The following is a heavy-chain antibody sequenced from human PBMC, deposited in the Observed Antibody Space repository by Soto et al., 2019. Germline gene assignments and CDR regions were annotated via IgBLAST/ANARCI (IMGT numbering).Heavy chain of an antibody. CDR3: AHRPPLFAVAGTSNWFDP. Sequence: QITLKESGPTLVKPTQTLTLTCTFSGFSLSTSGVGVGWIRQPPGKALEWLALIYWDDDKRYSPSLKSRLTITKDPSKNQVVLTMTNMDPVDTATYYCAHRPPLFAVAGTSNWFDPWGQGTLVTVSS. V-gene: IGHV2-5*02. D-gene: IGHD6-19*01. CDR2: IYWDDDK. CDR1: GFSLSTSGVG. J-gene: IGHJ5*02.